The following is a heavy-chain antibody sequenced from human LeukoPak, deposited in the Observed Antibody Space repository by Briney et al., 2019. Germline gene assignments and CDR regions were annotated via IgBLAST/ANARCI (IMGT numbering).Heavy chain of an antibody. CDR3: ATGSYYNVGFDY. CDR1: CGSISSRSYY. J-gene: IGHJ4*02. V-gene: IGHV4-39*01. D-gene: IGHD3-10*01. Sequence: AETLSLTCTVSCGSISSRSYYWGSIRQPPGRGLEWIGSIYYSGSTYYNPSVKSRVAISVDTSKDQFSVKLSSVTAADTAVYYCATGSYYNVGFDYWGQGTLVTVSS. CDR2: IYYSGST.